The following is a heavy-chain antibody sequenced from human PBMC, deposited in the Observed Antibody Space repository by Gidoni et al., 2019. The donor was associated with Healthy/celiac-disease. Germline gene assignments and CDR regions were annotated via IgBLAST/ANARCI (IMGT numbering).Heavy chain of an antibody. CDR2: ISYDGSNK. V-gene: IGHV3-30*18. CDR3: AKDRLRVGWELLADDY. Sequence: QVQLVESGGGVVQPGRSLRLSCAASGFTFSSYGMHWVRQAPGKGLEWVAVISYDGSNKYYADSVKGRFTISRDNSKNTLYLQMNSLRAEDTAVYYCAKDRLRVGWELLADDYWGQGTLVTVSS. CDR1: GFTFSSYG. D-gene: IGHD1-26*01. J-gene: IGHJ4*02.